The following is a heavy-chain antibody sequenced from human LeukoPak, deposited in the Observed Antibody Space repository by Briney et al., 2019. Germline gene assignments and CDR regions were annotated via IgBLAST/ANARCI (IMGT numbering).Heavy chain of an antibody. J-gene: IGHJ4*02. CDR2: LYTSGST. V-gene: IGHV4-4*07. Sequence: SETLSLTCTVSGGSISSYYWSWIRQPAGKGLEWIGRLYTSGSTNYNPSLKSQVTMSVDTSRNQFSLKLSSVTAADTAVYYCAREGPYYYDSSDLFDYWGQGTLVTVSS. D-gene: IGHD3-22*01. CDR1: GGSISSYY. CDR3: AREGPYYYDSSDLFDY.